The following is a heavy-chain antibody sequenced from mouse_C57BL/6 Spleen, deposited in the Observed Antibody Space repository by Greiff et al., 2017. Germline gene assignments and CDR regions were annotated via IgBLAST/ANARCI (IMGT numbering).Heavy chain of an antibody. D-gene: IGHD2-4*01. J-gene: IGHJ3*01. CDR3: ARRYDYDGFAY. CDR1: GYAFSSYW. Sequence: VMLVESGAELVKPGASVKISCKASGYAFSSYWMNWVKQRPGKGLEWIGQIYPGDGDTNYNGKFKGKATLTVDKSSSTAYMQLSSLTSEDSAVYFCARRYDYDGFAYWGQGTLVTVSA. CDR2: IYPGDGDT. V-gene: IGHV1-80*01.